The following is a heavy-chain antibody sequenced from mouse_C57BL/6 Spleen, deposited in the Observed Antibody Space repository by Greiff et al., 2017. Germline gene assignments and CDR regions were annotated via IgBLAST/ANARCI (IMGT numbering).Heavy chain of an antibody. J-gene: IGHJ4*01. CDR1: GYTFTSYW. V-gene: IGHV1-55*01. Sequence: QVQLQQPGAELVKPGASVKMSCKASGYTFTSYWITWVKQRPGQGLEWIGDIYPGSGSTNYNEKFKSKATLTVDTSSSTASMQLRSLTSEDSAVYYCGRGFYAMDYWGQGTSVTVSS. CDR3: GRGFYAMDY. CDR2: IYPGSGST.